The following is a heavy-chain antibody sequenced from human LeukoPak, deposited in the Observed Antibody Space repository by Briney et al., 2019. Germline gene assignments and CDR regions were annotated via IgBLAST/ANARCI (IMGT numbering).Heavy chain of an antibody. CDR2: INQDGTDK. CDR3: ARDPDAWPVHIDY. J-gene: IGHJ4*02. D-gene: IGHD6-19*01. CDR1: GFRFSSNW. Sequence: SGGSLRLSCAASGFRFSSNWMSWVRQAPGKELEWVANINQDGTDKNYVGSVKGRFTISRDNAKNSLYLQMNSLRAEDTALYYCARDPDAWPVHIDYWGQGTLVTVSS. V-gene: IGHV3-7*01.